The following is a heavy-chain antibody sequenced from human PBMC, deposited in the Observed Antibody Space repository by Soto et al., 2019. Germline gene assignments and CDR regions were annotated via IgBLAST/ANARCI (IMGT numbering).Heavy chain of an antibody. D-gene: IGHD2-15*01. CDR1: GFPFSVDS. J-gene: IGHJ4*02. V-gene: IGHV3-23*03. CDR3: TKDRVPDGIYSFDY. Sequence: GASLSLSYPASGFPFSVDSLNWVRQAPGKGLEWVSFIDLSGTTTYYRDSVKGRFTIFKDKSMNTVYLQMNSLTVEDAAVYYCTKDRVPDGIYSFDYWGQGALVTVSS. CDR2: IDLSGTTT.